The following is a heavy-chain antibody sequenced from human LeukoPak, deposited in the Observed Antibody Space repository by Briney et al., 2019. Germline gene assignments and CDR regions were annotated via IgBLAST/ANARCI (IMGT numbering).Heavy chain of an antibody. V-gene: IGHV3-23*01. CDR1: GFTFSSYA. Sequence: GGSLRLSCAASGFTFSSYAMSWVRQAPGKGLEWVSAISGSGGSTYYADSVKGRFTISRDNSKNTLYLQMNSLRAEDTAVYYCAKENCDILTGYYAWWCYYGMDVWGQGTTVTVSS. CDR2: ISGSGGST. D-gene: IGHD3-9*01. CDR3: AKENCDILTGYYAWWCYYGMDV. J-gene: IGHJ6*02.